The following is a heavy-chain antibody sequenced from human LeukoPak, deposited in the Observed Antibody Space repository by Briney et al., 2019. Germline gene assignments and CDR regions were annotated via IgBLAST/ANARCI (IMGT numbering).Heavy chain of an antibody. Sequence: ASVKVSCKASGYTFSTYGISWVRQAPGQGLEWMGWISGYNGNTNYAQKFQGRVTMTEDTSTDTAYMELSSLRSEDTAVYYCAAGAVGYSYGTTYYYYYYMDVWGKGTTVTVSS. D-gene: IGHD5-18*01. J-gene: IGHJ6*03. CDR2: ISGYNGNT. CDR3: AAGAVGYSYGTTYYYYYYMDV. V-gene: IGHV1-18*01. CDR1: GYTFSTYG.